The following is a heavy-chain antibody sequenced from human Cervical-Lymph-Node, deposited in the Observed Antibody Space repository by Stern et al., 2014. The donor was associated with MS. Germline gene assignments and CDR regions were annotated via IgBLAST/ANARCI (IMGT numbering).Heavy chain of an antibody. CDR2: INGDGSNT. CDR3: ARDGITRSGLDV. V-gene: IGHV3-74*01. CDR1: GFSLRTYW. J-gene: IGHJ6*02. D-gene: IGHD1/OR15-1a*01. Sequence: VQLVESGGGLVQPGGSLGLSCAASGFSLRTYWMHWVRQVPGMGLVWVSRINGDGSNTRYADSVKGRFTISRDNGKNMVFLQMNNLRAEDTAVYYCARDGITRSGLDVWGLGTPVTVSS.